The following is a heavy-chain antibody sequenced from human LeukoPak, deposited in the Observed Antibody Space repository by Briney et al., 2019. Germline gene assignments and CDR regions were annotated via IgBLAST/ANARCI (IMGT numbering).Heavy chain of an antibody. V-gene: IGHV3-9*01. Sequence: GGSLRLSCAASGFTFDDYAMHWVRQAPGKGLEWVSGISWNSGSIGYADSVKGRFTISRDNAKNSLYLQMNSLRAEDTALYYCATGEYYDILTGYYRLDYWGQGTLVTVSS. CDR1: GFTFDDYA. J-gene: IGHJ4*02. CDR2: ISWNSGSI. D-gene: IGHD3-9*01. CDR3: ATGEYYDILTGYYRLDY.